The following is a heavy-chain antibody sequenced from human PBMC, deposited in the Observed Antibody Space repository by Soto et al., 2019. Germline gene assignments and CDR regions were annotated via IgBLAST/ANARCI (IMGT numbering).Heavy chain of an antibody. Sequence: EVQLVESGGGQVQPGGSLRLSCATSGFTFGNYWMTWVRQAPGKGLEWLANINRDGNNAYYVDSVRGRFTISRDTAKSSLFLEMNSLRVEDTAVYFCAGGGVSFSESEWWGQGTLVTVSS. CDR1: GFTFGNYW. CDR2: INRDGNNA. CDR3: AGGGVSFSESEW. D-gene: IGHD3-3*01. V-gene: IGHV3-7*01. J-gene: IGHJ4*02.